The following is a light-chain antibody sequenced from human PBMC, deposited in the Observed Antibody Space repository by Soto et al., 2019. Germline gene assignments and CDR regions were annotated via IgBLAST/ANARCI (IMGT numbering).Light chain of an antibody. CDR2: AAS. CDR3: QKYNSAPTWT. CDR1: QGTSNY. J-gene: IGKJ1*01. V-gene: IGKV1-27*01. Sequence: DIQMTQSPSSLSASVGDRVTITCRASQGTSNYLAWYQQKPGKVPKLLIYAASTLQSGVPSRFRCSGSGTYFTLTINSLQPEDVATYYCQKYNSAPTWTFGQGTKVEIK.